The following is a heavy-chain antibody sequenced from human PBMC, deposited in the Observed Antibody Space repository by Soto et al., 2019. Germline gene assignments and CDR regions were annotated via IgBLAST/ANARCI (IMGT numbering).Heavy chain of an antibody. CDR1: GFTFSNAW. D-gene: IGHD2-21*02. J-gene: IGHJ3*02. CDR3: TTVMVTDAFDI. Sequence: GGSLRLSGAASGFTFSNAWMSGVRQAQGKGREWVGRMKSKTDGGTSDYAAPVKGRFTISRDESKNTLYLQMNSLKTEDIAVYYCTTVMVTDAFDIWGQGTLVTVSS. V-gene: IGHV3-15*01. CDR2: MKSKTDGGTS.